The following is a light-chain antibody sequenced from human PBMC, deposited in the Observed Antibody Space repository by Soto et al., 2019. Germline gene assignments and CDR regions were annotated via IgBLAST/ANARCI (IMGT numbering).Light chain of an antibody. CDR1: QAISNY. CDR2: DAS. V-gene: IGKV1-33*01. Sequence: DIQMTQSPSSLSASVGDRVTITCQASQAISNYLNWYQQKPGKAPKLLIYDASNLETGVPSRFSGSGSGTYFTFTISSLQPEDIATYYCQQYDNLPPYTFGQGTKLEIK. CDR3: QQYDNLPPYT. J-gene: IGKJ2*01.